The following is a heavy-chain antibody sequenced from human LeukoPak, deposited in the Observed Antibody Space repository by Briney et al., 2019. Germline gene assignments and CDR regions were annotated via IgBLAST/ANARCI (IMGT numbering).Heavy chain of an antibody. D-gene: IGHD1-26*01. CDR2: IYYSGST. J-gene: IGHJ3*02. CDR3: ARDPNPREGAFDI. Sequence: SETLSLTCTVSGGSISSYYWSWIRQPPGKGLEWIGYIYYSGSTNYNPSLKSRVTISVDRSKNQFSLKLSSVTAADTAVYYCARDPNPREGAFDIWGQGTMVTVSS. V-gene: IGHV4-59*12. CDR1: GGSISSYY.